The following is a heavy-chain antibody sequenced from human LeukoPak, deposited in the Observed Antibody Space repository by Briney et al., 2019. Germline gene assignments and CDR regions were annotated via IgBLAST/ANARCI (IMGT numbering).Heavy chain of an antibody. CDR2: FDPEDGET. J-gene: IGHJ6*03. CDR3: AAQQLRGYYYYYMDV. Sequence: ASVKVSCKVSGYTLTELSMHWVRQAPGKGLEWMGGFDPEDGETIYAQKFQGRVTMTEDTSTDTAYMELSSLRSEDTAVYYCAAQQLRGYYYYYMDVWGEGTTVTVSS. V-gene: IGHV1-24*01. D-gene: IGHD3-10*01. CDR1: GYTLTELS.